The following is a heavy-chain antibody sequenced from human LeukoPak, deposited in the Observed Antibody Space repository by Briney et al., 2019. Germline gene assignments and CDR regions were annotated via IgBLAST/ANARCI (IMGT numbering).Heavy chain of an antibody. V-gene: IGHV1-2*02. J-gene: IGHJ4*02. CDR1: GYTFTEYY. CDR3: ARGHPERNFDY. CDR2: ITPNSGGT. Sequence: ASVKVSCKGSGYTFTEYYMHWVRQAPGQGLEWMGWITPNSGGTNYAQGFQGRVTMTWDTSISTAYLEVTRLISDDTAVYYCARGHPERNFDYWGQGTLVTVSS.